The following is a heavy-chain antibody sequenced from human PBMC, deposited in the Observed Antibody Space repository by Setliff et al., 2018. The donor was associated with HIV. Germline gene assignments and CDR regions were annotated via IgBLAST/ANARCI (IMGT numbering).Heavy chain of an antibody. CDR3: ARGAELLWFGELHNIPYFDY. J-gene: IGHJ4*02. Sequence: PSETLSLTCTVSGGSISSYYWSWIRQPPGKGLEWIGYIYYSGSTNYNPSLKSRVTISVDTSKNQFSLKLSSVTAAHTAVYYCARGAELLWFGELHNIPYFDYWGQGTLVTVSS. D-gene: IGHD3-10*01. CDR2: IYYSGST. V-gene: IGHV4-59*01. CDR1: GGSISSYY.